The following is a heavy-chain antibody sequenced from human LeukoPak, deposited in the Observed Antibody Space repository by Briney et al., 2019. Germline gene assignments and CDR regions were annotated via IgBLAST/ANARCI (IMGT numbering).Heavy chain of an antibody. CDR2: INPNSGGT. D-gene: IGHD2-2*03. Sequence: EASVKVSCKASEYTFTGYYMHWVRQAPGQGLEWSGWINPNSGGTNYAQKFQGRVTMTRDTSISTAYMELSRLRSDDTAVYYCARGGYSNAGWFDPWGQGTLVTVSS. CDR1: EYTFTGYY. CDR3: ARGGYSNAGWFDP. V-gene: IGHV1-2*02. J-gene: IGHJ5*02.